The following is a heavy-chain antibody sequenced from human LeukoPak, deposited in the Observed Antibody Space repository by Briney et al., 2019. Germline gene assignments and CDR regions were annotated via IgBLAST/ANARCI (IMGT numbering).Heavy chain of an antibody. CDR3: ARSKVRGVVPYYGMDV. D-gene: IGHD3-10*01. J-gene: IGHJ6*04. Sequence: ASVKVSCKASGYTFTGYYMHWVRQAPGQGLEWMGWINPNSGGTNYAQKFQGWATMTRDTSISTAYMELSRLRSDDTAVYYCARSKVRGVVPYYGMDVWGKGTTVTVSS. CDR2: INPNSGGT. V-gene: IGHV1-2*04. CDR1: GYTFTGYY.